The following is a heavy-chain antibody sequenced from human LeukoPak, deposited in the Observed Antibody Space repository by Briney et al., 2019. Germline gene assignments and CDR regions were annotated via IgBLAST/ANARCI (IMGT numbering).Heavy chain of an antibody. CDR2: IFRIGST. CDR1: GGSISSGGYY. D-gene: IGHD6-13*01. V-gene: IGHV4-39*07. Sequence: SETLSLTCTVSGGSISSGGYYWAWIRQPPGKGLEWIGTIFRIGSTYQNPSLKSRVTISVDTSKHQFSLKLSSVTAADTALYYCARVIDVAAAGYFDSWGQGTQVTVSS. CDR3: ARVIDVAAAGYFDS. J-gene: IGHJ4*02.